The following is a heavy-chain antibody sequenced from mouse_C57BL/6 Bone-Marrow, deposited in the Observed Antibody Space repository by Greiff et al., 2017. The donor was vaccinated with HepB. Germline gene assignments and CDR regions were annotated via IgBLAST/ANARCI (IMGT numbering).Heavy chain of an antibody. Sequence: QVQLQQPGAELVKPGASVKVSCKASGYTFTSYWMHWVKQRPGQGLEWIGRIHPSDSDTNYNQKFKGKATLTVDKSSSTAYMQLSSLTTEDSAVYYCAITGYYGSSYWYFDVWGTGTTVTVSS. J-gene: IGHJ1*03. V-gene: IGHV1-74*01. CDR1: GYTFTSYW. CDR3: AITGYYGSSYWYFDV. D-gene: IGHD1-1*01. CDR2: IHPSDSDT.